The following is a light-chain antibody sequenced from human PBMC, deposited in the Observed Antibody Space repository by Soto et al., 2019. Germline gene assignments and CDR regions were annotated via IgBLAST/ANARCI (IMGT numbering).Light chain of an antibody. Sequence: DIQMTQSPSSLSASVGDRVTITCRASQSISSYLNWYQQKPGKAPKLLIYAASSLQSGVPSRFSGSGSGTEFTLTISSLQPEDFATYYCLQHSSYPWTFGQGTKVDIK. CDR2: AAS. V-gene: IGKV1-17*01. CDR3: LQHSSYPWT. CDR1: QSISSY. J-gene: IGKJ1*01.